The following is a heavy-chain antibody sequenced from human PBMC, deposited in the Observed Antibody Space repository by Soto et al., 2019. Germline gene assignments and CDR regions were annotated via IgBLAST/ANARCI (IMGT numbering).Heavy chain of an antibody. Sequence: PSETLSLTCTVSGGSISSGGYYWSWIRQHPGKGLEWIGYIYYSGSTYYNPSLKSRVTISVDTSKNQFSLKLSSVTAADTAVYYCARLTVGDYMFSFWGQGTQVTVS. CDR1: GGSISSGGYY. CDR3: ARLTVGDYMFSF. D-gene: IGHD4-17*01. J-gene: IGHJ4*02. V-gene: IGHV4-31*03. CDR2: IYYSGST.